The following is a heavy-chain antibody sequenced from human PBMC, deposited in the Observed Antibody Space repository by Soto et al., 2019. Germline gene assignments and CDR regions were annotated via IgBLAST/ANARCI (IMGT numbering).Heavy chain of an antibody. V-gene: IGHV1-18*01. CDR1: GYNFFSFG. J-gene: IGHJ4*02. CDR2: VSVPSGDT. D-gene: IGHD2-15*01. Sequence: ASVKVSCKASGYNFFSFGISLVRQAPGQGLEWVGWVSVPSGDTSSAQNFQGRVTVTTDTSTSTAYLEVGSLRSDDTAVYYCARTCRSGGSCYLEYWGEGTLVTVSS. CDR3: ARTCRSGGSCYLEY.